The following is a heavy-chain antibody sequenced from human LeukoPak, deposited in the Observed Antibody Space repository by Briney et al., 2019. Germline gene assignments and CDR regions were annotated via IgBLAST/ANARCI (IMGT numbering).Heavy chain of an antibody. CDR1: GGSISSYY. Sequence: SETLSLTCTVSGGSISSYYWSWIRQPPGKGLEWIGYIYYCGSINYNPSLKSRVTISVVTSKNQFSLKLSSVTAADTAVYYCARVPAPYYYYGMDVWGQGTTVTVSS. CDR2: IYYCGSI. CDR3: ARVPAPYYYYGMDV. D-gene: IGHD2-2*01. V-gene: IGHV4-59*01. J-gene: IGHJ6*02.